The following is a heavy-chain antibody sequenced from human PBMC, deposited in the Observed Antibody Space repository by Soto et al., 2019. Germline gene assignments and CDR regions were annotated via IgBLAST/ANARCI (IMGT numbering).Heavy chain of an antibody. CDR2: IIPIFGTA. J-gene: IGHJ6*02. V-gene: IGHV1-69*01. D-gene: IGHD2-2*01. CDR1: GGTFSSYA. CDR3: ARNSHPIPAAIYYYYYGMDV. Sequence: QMQLVQSGAEVKKPGSSVKVSCKASGGTFSSYAISWVRQAPGQGLEWMGGIIPIFGTANYAQKFQGRVTITADESTSTAYMELSSLRSEDTAVYYCARNSHPIPAAIYYYYYGMDVWGQGTTVTVSS.